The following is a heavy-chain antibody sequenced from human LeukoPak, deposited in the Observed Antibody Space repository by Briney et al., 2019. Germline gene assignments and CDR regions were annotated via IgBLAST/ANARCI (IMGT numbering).Heavy chain of an antibody. D-gene: IGHD2-15*01. CDR1: GGTFSSYA. Sequence: ASVEVSCKASGGTFSSYAISWVRQAPGQGLEWMGGIIPIFGTANYAQKFQGRVTITADESTSTAYMELSSLRSGDTAVYYCARSIAVFHDAFDIWGQGTMVTVSS. V-gene: IGHV1-69*13. CDR2: IIPIFGTA. J-gene: IGHJ3*02. CDR3: ARSIAVFHDAFDI.